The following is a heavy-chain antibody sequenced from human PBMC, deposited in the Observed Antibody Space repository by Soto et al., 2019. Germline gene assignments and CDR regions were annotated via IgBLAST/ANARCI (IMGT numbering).Heavy chain of an antibody. Sequence: LRLSCAASGFSLRGYGMHWVRQAPGKGLEYVAAVSDDGSERYYADSVRGRFTISRDNSKNTVYLQLDSLTTGDTAVYYCARDPTGGYFHYDYWGQGALVTVSS. D-gene: IGHD1-26*01. CDR3: ARDPTGGYFHYDY. J-gene: IGHJ4*02. CDR1: GFSLRGYG. CDR2: VSDDGSER. V-gene: IGHV3-30*17.